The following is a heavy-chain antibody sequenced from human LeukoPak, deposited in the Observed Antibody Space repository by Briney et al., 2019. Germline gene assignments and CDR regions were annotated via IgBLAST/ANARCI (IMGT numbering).Heavy chain of an antibody. CDR2: INSDGSST. CDR3: AREPTTVSPPG. D-gene: IGHD4-11*01. CDR1: GFTLSSYW. V-gene: IGHV3-74*01. J-gene: IGHJ4*02. Sequence: GGSLRLSCAASGFTLSSYWMHWVRQTPGKGLVWVSRINSDGSSTSYADSVKGRFTISRDNAKNSLYLQMNSLRAEDAAVYYCAREPTTVSPPGWGQGTLVTVSS.